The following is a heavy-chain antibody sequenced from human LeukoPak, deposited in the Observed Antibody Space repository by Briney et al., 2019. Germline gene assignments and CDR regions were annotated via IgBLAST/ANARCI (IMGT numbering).Heavy chain of an antibody. D-gene: IGHD6-25*01. CDR1: GFTLRSFS. V-gene: IGHV3-23*01. CDR3: AKGSVGNADFAS. CDR2: IIVSGTT. J-gene: IGHJ4*02. Sequence: GGSLRLSCAGSGFTLRSFSMIWVRQAPGKGLEWVSSIIVSGTTYYADSVKGRFTISRDSFRGTLFLQMDSLRVEDTAVYFCAKGSVGNADFASWGQGALVTVSS.